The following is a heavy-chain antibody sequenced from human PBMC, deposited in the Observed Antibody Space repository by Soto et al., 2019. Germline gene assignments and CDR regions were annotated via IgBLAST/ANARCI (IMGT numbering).Heavy chain of an antibody. Sequence: SDTLSGTCTVSGGSIYRNSYYWGWIRQPPGRGLEWIGNIDYNGVTYSNPSLKSRVTISRDTSKNQFSLKLTSVTAADTALYYCGKVLVGATGHTDSDSWRPGTLVTLSP. D-gene: IGHD2-15*01. CDR2: IDYNGVT. J-gene: IGHJ4*02. V-gene: IGHV4-39*01. CDR1: GGSIYRNSYY. CDR3: GKVLVGATGHTDSDS.